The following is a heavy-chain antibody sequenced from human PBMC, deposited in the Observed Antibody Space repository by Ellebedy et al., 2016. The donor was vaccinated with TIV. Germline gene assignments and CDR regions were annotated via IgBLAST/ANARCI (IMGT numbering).Heavy chain of an antibody. CDR2: ISYDGSNK. Sequence: GGSLRLXXVASGFTFNNYGMHWVRQAPGKGLEWVAVISYDGSNKYYEDSVKGRFTISRDNSKNTLYLQMNSLRAEDTAVYYCAKDLGDSSGYYWGVFDYWGQGTLVTVSS. J-gene: IGHJ4*02. V-gene: IGHV3-30*18. CDR3: AKDLGDSSGYYWGVFDY. CDR1: GFTFNNYG. D-gene: IGHD3-22*01.